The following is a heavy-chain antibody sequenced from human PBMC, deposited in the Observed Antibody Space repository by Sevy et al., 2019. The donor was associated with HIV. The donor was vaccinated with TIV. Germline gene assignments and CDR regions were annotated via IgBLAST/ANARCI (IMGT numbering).Heavy chain of an antibody. CDR1: GFTFSSYA. CDR3: ATFGGVAGGKHFDY. CDR2: ISGSGGST. J-gene: IGHJ4*02. D-gene: IGHD6-19*01. V-gene: IGHV3-23*01. Sequence: GGSLRLSCAASGFTFSSYAMSGVRQAPWKGLEWVSAISGSGGSTYYADSVKGRFTISRDNSKNTLYLQMNSLRAEDTAVYYCATFGGVAGGKHFDYWGQGTLVTVSS.